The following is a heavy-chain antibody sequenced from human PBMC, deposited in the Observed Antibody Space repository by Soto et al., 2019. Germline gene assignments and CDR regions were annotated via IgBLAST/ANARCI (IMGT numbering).Heavy chain of an antibody. D-gene: IGHD4-17*01. CDR1: GFTFINYA. Sequence: GGSLRLSCAASGFTFINYAVHWVRQAPGKGLEWVAFISFDGSNQYYADSVKGRFTISRDNSKNTLSLQMNSLRPEDTAVYYCARTIVDSGAFDIWGQGTMVTVSS. CDR2: ISFDGSNQ. V-gene: IGHV3-30-3*01. J-gene: IGHJ3*02. CDR3: ARTIVDSGAFDI.